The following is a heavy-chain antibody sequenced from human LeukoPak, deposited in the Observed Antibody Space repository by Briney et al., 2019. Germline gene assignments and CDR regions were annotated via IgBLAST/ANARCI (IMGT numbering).Heavy chain of an antibody. CDR1: GGSFSGYY. D-gene: IGHD3-10*01. CDR3: ARDRRTDGSGSYFYYYYMDV. Sequence: SETLSLTCAVYGGSFSGYYWSWIRQPPGKGLEWIGEINHSGSTNYNPSLKSRVTISVGTSKNQFSLKLSSVTAADTAVYYCARDRRTDGSGSYFYYYYMDVWGKGTTVTVSS. J-gene: IGHJ6*03. CDR2: INHSGST. V-gene: IGHV4-34*01.